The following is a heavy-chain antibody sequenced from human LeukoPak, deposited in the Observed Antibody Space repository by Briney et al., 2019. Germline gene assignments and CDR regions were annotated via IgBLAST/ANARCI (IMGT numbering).Heavy chain of an antibody. Sequence: ASVTVSCTASGYTFSSYGISWVRHAPGQGLEWMAWISAYNGDTNSAQKFQGRVTMTTDTSTSTAYMELRSLRSDDTAVYYCARDLRSSSVYYFDYWGQGTLVTVSS. D-gene: IGHD6-6*01. CDR3: ARDLRSSSVYYFDY. J-gene: IGHJ4*02. CDR2: ISAYNGDT. V-gene: IGHV1-18*01. CDR1: GYTFSSYG.